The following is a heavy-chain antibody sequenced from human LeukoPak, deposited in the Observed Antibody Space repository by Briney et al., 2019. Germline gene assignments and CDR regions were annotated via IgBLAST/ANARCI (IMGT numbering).Heavy chain of an antibody. J-gene: IGHJ4*02. Sequence: EEALQISFKGSGYSFTHYWIGWVRQMPGKGLEWVGIIYPGDSDTRYSPSFQGQVTISVEKSFNTAYLQWSSLKASDTAMYYCARLGWQFETESPYYFDHWGQGTLVTVSS. V-gene: IGHV5-51*01. CDR3: ARLGWQFETESPYYFDH. CDR2: IYPGDSDT. CDR1: GYSFTHYW. D-gene: IGHD1-14*01.